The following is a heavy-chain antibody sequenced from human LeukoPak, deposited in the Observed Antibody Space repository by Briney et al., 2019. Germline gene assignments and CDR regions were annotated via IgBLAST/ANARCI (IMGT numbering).Heavy chain of an antibody. Sequence: SETLSLTCTVSDGSITRSSYYWGWIRQTPGEGLDRIGSIYYSGITYYNPSLQGRVTMSVDTSKNQFSLKLNSVTVADTAVYYCARLRVTTGFDYWDQGIPVTVSS. CDR3: ARLRVTTGFDY. CDR1: DGSITRSSYY. CDR2: IYYSGIT. J-gene: IGHJ4*02. V-gene: IGHV4-39*01. D-gene: IGHD2-21*02.